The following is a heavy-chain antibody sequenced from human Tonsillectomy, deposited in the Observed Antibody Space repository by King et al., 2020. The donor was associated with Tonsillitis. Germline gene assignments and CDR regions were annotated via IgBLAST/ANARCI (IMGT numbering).Heavy chain of an antibody. CDR1: GHTLIELS. V-gene: IGHV1-24*01. Sequence: QLVQSGAEVKKPGASVKVSCKVPGHTLIELSVHWVRQAPGKGLEWMGGFDPEDGETIYAQKFQGRVTMTEDTSTDTAYMELSSLRSEDTAVYYCATEYLGYWSGGNCYSRHYSMDVWGQGTTVTVSS. J-gene: IGHJ6*02. CDR2: FDPEDGET. CDR3: ATEYLGYWSGGNCYSRHYSMDV. D-gene: IGHD2-15*01.